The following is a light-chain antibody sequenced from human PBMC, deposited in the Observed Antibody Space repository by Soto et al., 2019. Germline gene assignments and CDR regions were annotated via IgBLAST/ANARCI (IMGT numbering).Light chain of an antibody. CDR2: DAS. CDR1: QSVSSY. V-gene: IGKV3-11*01. Sequence: IVLTQSPATLSLSPWERATLSCRASQSVSSYLAWYQQKPGQAPRLLIYDASNRATGIPARFSGSGSGTDFTLTISSLEPEDFAVYYCQQYNNWPPITFGQGTRLEI. J-gene: IGKJ5*01. CDR3: QQYNNWPPIT.